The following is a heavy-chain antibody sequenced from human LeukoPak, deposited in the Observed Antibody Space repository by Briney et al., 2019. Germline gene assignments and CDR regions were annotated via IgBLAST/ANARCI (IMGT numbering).Heavy chain of an antibody. D-gene: IGHD6-13*01. CDR2: IYYSGST. Sequence: SETLSLTCTVSGGSISSYYWSWIRQPPGKGLEWIRYIYYSGSTNYNPSLKSRVTISVDTSKNQFSLKLSSVTAADTAVYYCARLYSSSFYYFDYWGQGTLVTVSS. V-gene: IGHV4-59*08. J-gene: IGHJ4*02. CDR3: ARLYSSSFYYFDY. CDR1: GGSISSYY.